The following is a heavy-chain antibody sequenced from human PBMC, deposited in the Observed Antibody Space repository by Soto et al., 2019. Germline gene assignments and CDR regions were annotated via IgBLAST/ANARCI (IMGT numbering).Heavy chain of an antibody. Sequence: EVQLVECGGGLVQPGGSLRLSCAASGFTFSSYWMHWVRQAPGKGLVWVSRINSDGSSTNYADSVKGRFTISRDNAKNTLYLQMNSLRVEDTAVYYCARLTMVRGVIADYWGQGTLVTVSS. CDR3: ARLTMVRGVIADY. CDR1: GFTFSSYW. CDR2: INSDGSST. J-gene: IGHJ4*02. D-gene: IGHD3-10*01. V-gene: IGHV3-74*01.